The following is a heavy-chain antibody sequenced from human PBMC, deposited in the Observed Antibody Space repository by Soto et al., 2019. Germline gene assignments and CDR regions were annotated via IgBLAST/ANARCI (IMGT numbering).Heavy chain of an antibody. J-gene: IGHJ3*02. D-gene: IGHD3-22*01. CDR3: AKGQVPYYYDSSGYDAFDI. CDR1: GFTFSSYA. V-gene: IGHV3-23*01. Sequence: EVQLLESGGGLVQPGGSLRLSCAASGFTFSSYAMSWVRQAPGKGLEWDSAISGSGGSTYYADSVKGRFTISRDNSKTRLYLHMNRLKDEDAAVNYCAKGQVPYYYDSSGYDAFDIWGQGTMVTVSS. CDR2: ISGSGGST.